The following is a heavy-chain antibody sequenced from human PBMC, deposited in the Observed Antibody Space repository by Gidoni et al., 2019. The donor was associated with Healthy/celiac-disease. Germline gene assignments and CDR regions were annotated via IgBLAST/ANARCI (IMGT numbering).Heavy chain of an antibody. Sequence: EVQLVESGGGLVKPGGSLRLSCAASGFTFSSYSMNWVRQAPGKGLEWVSSISSSSSYIYYADSVKGRFTISRDNAKNSLYLQMNSLRAEDTAVYYCARGETWIQLELHYYYGMDVWGQGTTVTVSS. CDR3: ARGETWIQLELHYYYGMDV. CDR1: GFTFSSYS. V-gene: IGHV3-21*01. J-gene: IGHJ6*02. D-gene: IGHD5-18*01. CDR2: ISSSSSYI.